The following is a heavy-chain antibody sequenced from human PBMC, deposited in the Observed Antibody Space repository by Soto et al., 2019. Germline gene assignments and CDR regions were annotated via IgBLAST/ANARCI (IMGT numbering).Heavy chain of an antibody. CDR1: GYTFTRHG. J-gene: IGHJ4*02. V-gene: IGHV1-18*01. D-gene: IGHD2-2*01. CDR3: ARGPTSSRVDY. Sequence: QVQLVQSGAEVKKPGASVKVSCKASGYTFTRHGINWVRQAPGQGLEWLGWINPYNGNTKYPQKVQGRVTMTTDTSTSTGYMDLRSLRSDDTAVYYCARGPTSSRVDYWGQGTLVTVSS. CDR2: INPYNGNT.